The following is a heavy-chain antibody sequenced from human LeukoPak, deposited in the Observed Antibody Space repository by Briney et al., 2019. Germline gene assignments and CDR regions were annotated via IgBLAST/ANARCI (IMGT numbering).Heavy chain of an antibody. CDR1: GFTFSSYS. CDR2: ISSSSSYI. CDR3: ARDSVSGSYALDY. Sequence: GSLRLPCAASGFTFSSYSMNWVRQAPGKGLEWVSSISSSSSYIYYADSVKGRFTISRDNAKNSLYLQMNSLRAEDTAVYYCARDSVSGSYALDYWGQGTLVTVSS. J-gene: IGHJ4*02. V-gene: IGHV3-21*01. D-gene: IGHD1-26*01.